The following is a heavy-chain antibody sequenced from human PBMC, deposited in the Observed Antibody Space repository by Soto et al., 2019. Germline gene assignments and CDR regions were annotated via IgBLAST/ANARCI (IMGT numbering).Heavy chain of an antibody. CDR1: GGTISSRSYY. CDR2: ISYSWST. D-gene: IGHD6-19*01. J-gene: IGHJ4*02. Sequence: SETLSLICTVSGGTISSRSYYLGWIRHPPGKVLEWIGSISYSWSTYYNPSLKSRATISVDTSKNQFSLNLSSVTAADTAVYNCARRPYSSGWYRSRNYWGQGTLVNVSS. CDR3: ARRPYSSGWYRSRNY. V-gene: IGHV4-39*01.